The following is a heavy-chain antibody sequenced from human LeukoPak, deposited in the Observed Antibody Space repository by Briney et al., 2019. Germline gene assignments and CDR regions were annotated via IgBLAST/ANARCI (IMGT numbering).Heavy chain of an antibody. Sequence: GGSLRLSCPASGFTFSSYAMHWVRQAPGKGLEYVSAISSNGGSTYYADSVKGRFTISRDNSKNTLYLQMSSLRAEDTAVYYCVKDRLGYYGSGRPDYWGQGTLVTVSS. J-gene: IGHJ4*02. CDR1: GFTFSSYA. D-gene: IGHD3-10*01. CDR3: VKDRLGYYGSGRPDY. V-gene: IGHV3-64D*09. CDR2: ISSNGGST.